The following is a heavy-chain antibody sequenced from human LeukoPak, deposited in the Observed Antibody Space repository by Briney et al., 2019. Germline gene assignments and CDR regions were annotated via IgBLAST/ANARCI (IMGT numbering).Heavy chain of an antibody. CDR3: AKGRVDSSGYYYGAFDI. V-gene: IGHV3-30*18. Sequence: QPGGSLRLSCAASGFTFSSYGMHWVRQAPGKGLEWVAVISYDGSNKYYADSVKGRFTISRDNSKNTLYLQMNSLRAEDTAVYYCAKGRVDSSGYYYGAFDIWGQGTMVTVSS. J-gene: IGHJ3*02. CDR2: ISYDGSNK. D-gene: IGHD3-22*01. CDR1: GFTFSSYG.